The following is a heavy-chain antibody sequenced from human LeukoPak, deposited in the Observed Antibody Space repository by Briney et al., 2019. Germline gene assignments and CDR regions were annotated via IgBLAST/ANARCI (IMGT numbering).Heavy chain of an antibody. J-gene: IGHJ6*02. D-gene: IGHD3-16*02. CDR2: IYYSGST. CDR1: GGSISSSSYY. V-gene: IGHV4-39*07. CDR3: ARGGTYHDRSGPGYGMDV. Sequence: SETLSLTCTVSGGSISSSSYYWGWIRQPPGKGLEWIGSIYYSGSTYYNPSLKSRVTISVDTSKNQFSLKLSSVTAADTAVYYCARGGTYHDRSGPGYGMDVWGQGTTVTVSS.